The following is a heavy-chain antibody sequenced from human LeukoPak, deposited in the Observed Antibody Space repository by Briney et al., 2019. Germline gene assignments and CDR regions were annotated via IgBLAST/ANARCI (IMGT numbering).Heavy chain of an antibody. J-gene: IGHJ4*02. CDR1: GYTFTGYY. V-gene: IGHV1-2*06. CDR3: ARDDSRPYYYDSSGYVY. Sequence: ASVKVSCKASGYTFTGYYMHWVRQAPGQGLEWMGRINPNSGGTNYAQKFQGRVTMTRDTSISTAYMELSGLRSDDTAVYYCARDDSRPYYYDSSGYVYWGQGTLVTVSS. D-gene: IGHD3-22*01. CDR2: INPNSGGT.